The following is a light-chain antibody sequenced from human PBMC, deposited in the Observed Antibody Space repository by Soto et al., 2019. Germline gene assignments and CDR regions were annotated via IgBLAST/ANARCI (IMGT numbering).Light chain of an antibody. V-gene: IGKV1-39*01. CDR1: QDINIY. CDR2: SAS. J-gene: IGKJ2*01. Sequence: DIQMTQSPSSVSASIGDTGTITCRASQDINIYLAWYQQKPGEVPRLLIYSASTLHSGVPSRFTGSGSETDFTLTISSLQPEDFATYYCQHGYVAPYTFGQGTKVDIK. CDR3: QHGYVAPYT.